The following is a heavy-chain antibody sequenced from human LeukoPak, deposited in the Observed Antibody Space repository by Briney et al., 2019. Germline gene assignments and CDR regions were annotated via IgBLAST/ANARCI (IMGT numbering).Heavy chain of an antibody. D-gene: IGHD3-10*01. J-gene: IGHJ4*02. Sequence: PGRSLRLSCAASGFTFGDYAMHWVRQAPGKGLEWVSVISWNSGSIGYADSVKGRFTISRDNAKNSLYLQMNSLRAEDMALYYCAKGAESYGSISVEPFDYWGQGTLVTVSS. CDR3: AKGAESYGSISVEPFDY. CDR1: GFTFGDYA. CDR2: ISWNSGSI. V-gene: IGHV3-9*03.